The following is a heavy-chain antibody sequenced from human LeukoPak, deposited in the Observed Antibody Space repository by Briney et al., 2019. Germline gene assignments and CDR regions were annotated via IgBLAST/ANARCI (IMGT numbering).Heavy chain of an antibody. D-gene: IGHD2-2*01. CDR2: IFHSGST. CDR1: GYSINSGYY. J-gene: IGHJ5*02. V-gene: IGHV4-38-2*02. CDR3: ARDVQGAEGTTAGWFDP. Sequence: SETLSLTCTVSGYSINSGYYWGWIRQPPGKGLEWIGSIFHSGSTYYNPSLKSRVTISVDTSKKSFSLKLRSVTAADTAFYYCARDVQGAEGTTAGWFDPWGQGTLVIVSS.